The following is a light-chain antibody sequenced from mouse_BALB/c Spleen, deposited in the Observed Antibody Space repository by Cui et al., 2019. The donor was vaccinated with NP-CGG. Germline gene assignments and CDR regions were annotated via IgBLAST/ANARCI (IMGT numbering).Light chain of an antibody. V-gene: IGLV1*01. Sequence: QAVVTQESAFTTSPGETVTLTCRSNTGAVTTSNYANWVQEKPDHLFTGLIGGTNNRAPGVPARFSGSLTGDKAALTITGAQTEDEAIYFCVLWYSNHWVFGGGTKLTVL. CDR1: TGAVTTSNY. CDR2: GTN. CDR3: VLWYSNHWV. J-gene: IGLJ1*01.